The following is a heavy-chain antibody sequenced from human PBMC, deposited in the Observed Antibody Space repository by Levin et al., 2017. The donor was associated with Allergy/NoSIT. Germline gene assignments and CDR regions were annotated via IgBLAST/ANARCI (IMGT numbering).Heavy chain of an antibody. J-gene: IGHJ3*02. CDR3: ARDLNKKLSRRIMITFGGVIANDAFDS. Sequence: PGESLKISCAASGFTFSSYGMHWVRQAPGKGLEWVAVIWYDGSNKYYADSVKGRFTISRDNSKNTLYLQMNSLRAEDTAVYYCARDLNKKLSRRIMITFGGVIANDAFDSWGQGTMVTVSS. V-gene: IGHV3-33*01. CDR2: IWYDGSNK. CDR1: GFTFSSYG. D-gene: IGHD3-16*02.